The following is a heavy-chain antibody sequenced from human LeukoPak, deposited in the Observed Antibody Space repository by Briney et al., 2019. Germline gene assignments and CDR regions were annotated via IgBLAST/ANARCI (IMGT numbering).Heavy chain of an antibody. CDR2: IIPIFGTA. CDR3: ARGAPGGDGYPPSYFDY. Sequence: ASVKVSCKASGGTFSSYAISWVRQAPGQGLEWMGGIIPIFGTANYAQKFQGRVTITTDESTSTAYMELSSLRSEDTAVYYCARGAPGGDGYPPSYFDYWGQGTLVTVSS. CDR1: GGTFSSYA. J-gene: IGHJ4*02. D-gene: IGHD5-24*01. V-gene: IGHV1-69*05.